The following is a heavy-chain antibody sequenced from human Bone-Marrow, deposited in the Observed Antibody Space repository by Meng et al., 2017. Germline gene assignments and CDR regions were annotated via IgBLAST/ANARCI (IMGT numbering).Heavy chain of an antibody. V-gene: IGHV3-7*01. D-gene: IGHD3-10*01. CDR3: AMQRGGYYYGSGSAYYFDY. Sequence: GSLRLSCAASGFTFSSYWMSWVRQAPGKGLEWVANIKQDGSEKYYVDSVKGRFTISRDNAKNPLYLQMNSLRAEDTAVYYCAMQRGGYYYGSGSAYYFDYWGQGTLVTVSS. CDR2: IKQDGSEK. CDR1: GFTFSSYW. J-gene: IGHJ4*02.